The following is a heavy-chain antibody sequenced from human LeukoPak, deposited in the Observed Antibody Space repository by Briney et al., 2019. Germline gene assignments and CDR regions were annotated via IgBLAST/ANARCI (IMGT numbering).Heavy chain of an antibody. V-gene: IGHV4-59*01. CDR3: ARVAGYSYGPSFDY. D-gene: IGHD5-18*01. CDR1: GGSISSYY. Sequence: PSETLSLTCTVSGGSISSYYWSWIRQPPGKGLEWIGYIYCSGSTNYNPSLKSRVTISVDTSKNQFSLKLSSVTAADTAVYYCARVAGYSYGPSFDYWGQGTLVTVSS. J-gene: IGHJ4*02. CDR2: IYCSGST.